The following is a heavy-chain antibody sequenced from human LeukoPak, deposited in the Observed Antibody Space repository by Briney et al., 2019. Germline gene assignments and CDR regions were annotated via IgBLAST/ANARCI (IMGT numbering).Heavy chain of an antibody. CDR3: AKERTVTKVPYFDY. CDR1: GITFRSYG. CDR2: IRYDGSNK. J-gene: IGHJ4*02. V-gene: IGHV3-30*02. D-gene: IGHD4-11*01. Sequence: GGSLRLSCVASGITFRSYGMHWVRQAPGKGLEWVAFIRYDGSNKYYADSVKGRFTISRDNSKNTLYLQMNSLRAEDTAVYYCAKERTVTKVPYFDYWGQGTLVTVSS.